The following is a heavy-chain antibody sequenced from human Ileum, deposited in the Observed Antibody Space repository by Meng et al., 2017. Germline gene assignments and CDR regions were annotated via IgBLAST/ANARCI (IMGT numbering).Heavy chain of an antibody. CDR1: ESTLSSDV. Sequence: GESLKIPCSASESTLSSDVMHWVRQAPGTGLEWVAAISQDSNSKYFADSVKGRVTISRDNSENTVYLQLNSLRPEDTAVYDCTRDAPYDSSGYNSYWGQGTLVTVSS. J-gene: IGHJ4*02. D-gene: IGHD3-22*01. V-gene: IGHV3-30*04. CDR3: TRDAPYDSSGYNSY. CDR2: ISQDSNSK.